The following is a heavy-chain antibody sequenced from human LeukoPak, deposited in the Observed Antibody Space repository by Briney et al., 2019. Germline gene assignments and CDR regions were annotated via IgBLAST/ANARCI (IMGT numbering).Heavy chain of an antibody. Sequence: GGSLRLSCAASGFTFSSYAMHWVRQAPGKGLEWVAVISYDGSNKYYADSVKGRFTISRDNAKNSLYLQMNSLRAEDTALYYCAKDGYYYDSSGYLHYWGQGTLVTVSS. V-gene: IGHV3-30-3*01. CDR1: GFTFSSYA. J-gene: IGHJ4*02. D-gene: IGHD3-22*01. CDR3: AKDGYYYDSSGYLHY. CDR2: ISYDGSNK.